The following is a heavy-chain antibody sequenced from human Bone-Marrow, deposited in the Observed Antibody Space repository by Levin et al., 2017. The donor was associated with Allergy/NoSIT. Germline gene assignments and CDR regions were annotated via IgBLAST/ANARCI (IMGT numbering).Heavy chain of an antibody. V-gene: IGHV3-30-3*01. Sequence: RSGGSLRLSCAASGFTFSSYAMHWVRQAPGKGLEWVALISYDGSMQYYADSVKGRFTISRDNSKITLFLQMTSLRSEDTAVFYCARGGEGATTYQFYGMDVWGQGTTVTVSS. D-gene: IGHD1-26*01. CDR1: GFTFSSYA. CDR2: ISYDGSMQ. J-gene: IGHJ6*02. CDR3: ARGGEGATTYQFYGMDV.